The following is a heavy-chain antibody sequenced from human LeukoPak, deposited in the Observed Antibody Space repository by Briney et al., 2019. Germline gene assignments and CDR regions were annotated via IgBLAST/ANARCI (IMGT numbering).Heavy chain of an antibody. D-gene: IGHD3-22*01. Sequence: ASVKVSCKASGYTFTGYYMHWVRQAPGQGLEWMGWINPNSGGTNYAQKFQGRVTMTRDTSISTAYMELSRLRSDDTAVYYCARDSYYYDSSSTPGYWGQGTLVTVSS. CDR3: ARDSYYYDSSSTPGY. V-gene: IGHV1-2*02. CDR2: INPNSGGT. CDR1: GYTFTGYY. J-gene: IGHJ4*02.